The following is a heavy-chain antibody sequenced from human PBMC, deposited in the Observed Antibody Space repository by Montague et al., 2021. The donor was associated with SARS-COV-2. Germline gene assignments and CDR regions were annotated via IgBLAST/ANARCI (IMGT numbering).Heavy chain of an antibody. CDR2: RQYTSTRYE. CDR1: GDSVSGIIAA. D-gene: IGHD2-8*02. CDR3: ARDLYWAFDA. Sequence: CAISGDSVSGIIAAWKWIRQTPARDLQWLLRRQYTSTRYETYAVSVQSRITITADTSKNQSSLHLNSVTPEDTAVYYCARDLYWAFDAWGLGTTVTVSA. J-gene: IGHJ3*01. V-gene: IGHV6-1*01.